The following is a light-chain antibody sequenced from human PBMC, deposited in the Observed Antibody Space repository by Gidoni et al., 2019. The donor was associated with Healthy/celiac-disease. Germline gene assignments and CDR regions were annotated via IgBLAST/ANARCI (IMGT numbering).Light chain of an antibody. CDR3: QQRSNWLN. V-gene: IGKV3-11*01. CDR1: QLVSSY. J-gene: IGKJ4*01. CDR2: DAS. Sequence: IVLTQSPATLSLSPGERATLSCSASQLVSSYLPWYQQKPGQAPRLLIYDASNRATGSPARSSGSGSGTDFTLTISSLEPEDFAVYYCQQRSNWLNFGGGTKVEIK.